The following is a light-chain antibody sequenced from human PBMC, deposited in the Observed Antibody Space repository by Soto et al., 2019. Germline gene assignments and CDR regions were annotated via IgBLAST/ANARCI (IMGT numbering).Light chain of an antibody. CDR3: QAWDNSPHVV. Sequence: SYELTQPPSVSVSPGQTATITCSGDKLGDKYVCWYQQKPGQAPLLVIYQDRKPPSGIPERFSGSNSGNTATLTISGTQAMDEADYYCQAWDNSPHVVFGGGTKLTVL. CDR1: KLGDKY. CDR2: QDR. J-gene: IGLJ2*01. V-gene: IGLV3-1*01.